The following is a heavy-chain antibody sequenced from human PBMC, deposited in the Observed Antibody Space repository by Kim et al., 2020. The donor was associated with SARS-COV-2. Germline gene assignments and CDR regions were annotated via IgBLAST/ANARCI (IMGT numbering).Heavy chain of an antibody. CDR3: AKDFSFRLADDAFDI. CDR2: ISWNSGSI. J-gene: IGHJ3*02. D-gene: IGHD3-16*01. Sequence: GGSLRLSCAASGFTFDDYAMHWVRQAPGKGLEWVSGISWNSGSIGYADSVKGRFTISRDNAKNSLYLQMNSLRAEDTALYYCAKDFSFRLADDAFDIWGQGTMVTVSS. V-gene: IGHV3-9*01. CDR1: GFTFDDYA.